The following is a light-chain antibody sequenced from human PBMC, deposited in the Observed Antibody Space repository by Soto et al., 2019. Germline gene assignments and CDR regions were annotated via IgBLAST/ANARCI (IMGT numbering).Light chain of an antibody. CDR2: GAS. J-gene: IGKJ1*01. Sequence: EIVMTQSPATLSVSPGERATLSCRASQSVSSNLAWYQQKPGQAPRLIINGASTRATGIPARFSGSGSGTEFTLTVDSLQSEDFAVYYCQQYNNWPRTFGQGTKVDIK. CDR3: QQYNNWPRT. V-gene: IGKV3-15*01. CDR1: QSVSSN.